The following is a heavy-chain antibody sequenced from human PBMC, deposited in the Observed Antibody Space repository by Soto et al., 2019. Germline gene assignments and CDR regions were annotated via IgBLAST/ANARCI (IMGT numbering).Heavy chain of an antibody. D-gene: IGHD5-18*01. J-gene: IGHJ3*02. Sequence: QVQLVESGGGLVKPGGSLRLSCAASGFTFSDYYMSLVRQSPGKGLAWVSYISNSGNVIYYLDSVKGRFTISRDNAKNSLYLQMNSLRAEDTAVYYWARVRGYSYGYERVDAFDIWGQGTMVTVSS. CDR2: ISNSGNVI. CDR3: ARVRGYSYGYERVDAFDI. V-gene: IGHV3-11*01. CDR1: GFTFSDYY.